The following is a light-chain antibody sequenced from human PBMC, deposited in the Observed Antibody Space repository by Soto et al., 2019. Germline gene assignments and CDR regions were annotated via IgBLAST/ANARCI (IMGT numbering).Light chain of an antibody. CDR3: TSYVGDDIGV. V-gene: IGLV2-8*01. Sequence: QSALTQPPSASGSPGQSVTISCTGTSSDVGAYKYVSWYQQYPGKAPKLMIYEVTNRPSGVPDRFSGSKSGNTASLTVSGLQAEDEADYYCTSYVGDDIGVFGGGTKVTVL. J-gene: IGLJ3*02. CDR1: SSDVGAYKY. CDR2: EVT.